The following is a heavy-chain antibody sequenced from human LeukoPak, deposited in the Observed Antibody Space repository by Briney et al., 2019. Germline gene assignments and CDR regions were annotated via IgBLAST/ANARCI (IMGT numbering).Heavy chain of an antibody. CDR2: IDPISGGT. V-gene: IGHV1-2*06. CDR1: GYTFTSYD. J-gene: IGHJ3*02. Sequence: GASVKVPCKASGYTFTSYDINWVRQATGQGLEWMGRIDPISGGTNFAQKFQGRVTMSRNTSISTVYMELSGLRSYDTAVYYCARDAAISYAFDIWGQGTLVTVSS. D-gene: IGHD2-21*01. CDR3: ARDAAISYAFDI.